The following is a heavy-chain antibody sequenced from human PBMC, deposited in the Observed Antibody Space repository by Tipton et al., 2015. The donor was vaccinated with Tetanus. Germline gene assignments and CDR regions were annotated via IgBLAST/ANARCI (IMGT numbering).Heavy chain of an antibody. Sequence: TLSLTCTVSGGSISNHYWSWIRQPPGKGLEWIGYLYDNGRTKYNPSLNSRVTISVDTPKKQLSLKLTSVTAADTAVYFCARGGTMVHGVILQDHFYYWGQGTLVTVSS. CDR3: ARGGTMVHGVILQDHFYY. CDR1: GGSISNHY. V-gene: IGHV4-59*11. J-gene: IGHJ4*02. D-gene: IGHD3-10*01. CDR2: LYDNGRT.